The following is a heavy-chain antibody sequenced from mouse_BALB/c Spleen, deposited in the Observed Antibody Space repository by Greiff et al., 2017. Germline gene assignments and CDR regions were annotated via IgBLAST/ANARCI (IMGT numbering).Heavy chain of an antibody. Sequence: VQLQQSGAELAKPGASVKMSCKASGYTFTSYWMHWVKQRPGQGLEWIGYINPSTGYTEYNQKFKDKATLTADKSSSTAYMQLSSLTSEDSAVYYCARNWDGFAYWGQGTLVTVSA. CDR1: GYTFTSYW. CDR3: ARNWDGFAY. J-gene: IGHJ3*01. CDR2: INPSTGYT. V-gene: IGHV1-7*01. D-gene: IGHD4-1*01.